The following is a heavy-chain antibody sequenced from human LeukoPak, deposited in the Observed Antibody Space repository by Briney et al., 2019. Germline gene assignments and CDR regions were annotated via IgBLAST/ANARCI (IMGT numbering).Heavy chain of an antibody. D-gene: IGHD3-22*01. CDR3: ATKSLLGYYDSSGLYFQH. CDR2: ISGSGGST. J-gene: IGHJ1*01. Sequence: GGSLRLSCAASGFTFSSYAMSWVRQAPGKGLEWVSAISGSGGSTYYADSVKGRFTISRDNSKNTLYLQMNSLRAEDTAVYYCATKSLLGYYDSSGLYFQHWGQGTLVTVSS. V-gene: IGHV3-23*01. CDR1: GFTFSSYA.